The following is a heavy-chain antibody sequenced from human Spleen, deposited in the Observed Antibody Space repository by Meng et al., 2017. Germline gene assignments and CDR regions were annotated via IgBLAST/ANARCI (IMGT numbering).Heavy chain of an antibody. V-gene: IGHV4-34*01. CDR3: ARDRGSYYGGWFDP. J-gene: IGHJ5*02. Sequence: HGQLQQWVAGMLKTSETLSLTCCVYGGSFSDYFCNWNRQPPGKGLEWIGEINHSGSTNYNPSLKSRVTISVDTSNNQFSLRLSSVTAADTDVYYCARDRGSYYGGWFDPWGQGTLVTVSS. D-gene: IGHD1-26*01. CDR2: INHSGST. CDR1: GGSFSDYF.